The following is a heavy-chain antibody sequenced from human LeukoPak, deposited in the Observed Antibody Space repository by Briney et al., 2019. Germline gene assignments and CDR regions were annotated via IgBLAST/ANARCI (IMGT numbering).Heavy chain of an antibody. J-gene: IGHJ4*02. D-gene: IGHD2-2*02. Sequence: GASVKVSCKASGYTFTSYGISWVRQAPGQGLEWMGWISAYNGNTNYAQKLQGRVTMTTDTSTSTAYMELRSLRSDDTAVSYCARAARDIVVVPAAIALDYWGQGTLVTVSS. CDR1: GYTFTSYG. CDR3: ARAARDIVVVPAAIALDY. CDR2: ISAYNGNT. V-gene: IGHV1-18*01.